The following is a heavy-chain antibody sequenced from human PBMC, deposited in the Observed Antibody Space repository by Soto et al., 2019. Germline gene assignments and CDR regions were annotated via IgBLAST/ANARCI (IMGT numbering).Heavy chain of an antibody. D-gene: IGHD6-19*01. CDR2: ISSSSSYI. Sequence: EVQLVESGGGLVKPGGSLRLSCAASGFTFSSYSINWVRQAPGKGLEWVSSISSSSSYIYYADSVKGRFTISRDNAKNSLYLQMNSLRVEDTAVYCCARTYSSGWYEGWFDPWGQGALVTVSS. J-gene: IGHJ5*02. V-gene: IGHV3-21*01. CDR3: ARTYSSGWYEGWFDP. CDR1: GFTFSSYS.